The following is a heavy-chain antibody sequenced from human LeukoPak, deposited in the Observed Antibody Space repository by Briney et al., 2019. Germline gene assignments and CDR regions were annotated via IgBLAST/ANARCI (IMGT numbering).Heavy chain of an antibody. CDR1: GYTFTSRA. J-gene: IGHJ4*02. Sequence: ASVKVSCKASGYTFTSRAINWVRQAPGQGLEWLGWINTNTGNPTYAQGFTGRFVFSLDTSVSTAYLQISSLKAEDTAMYYCARGGYPYLSTWYSDYWGQGTLVTVSS. V-gene: IGHV7-4-1*02. D-gene: IGHD2-15*01. CDR2: INTNTGNP. CDR3: ARGGYPYLSTWYSDY.